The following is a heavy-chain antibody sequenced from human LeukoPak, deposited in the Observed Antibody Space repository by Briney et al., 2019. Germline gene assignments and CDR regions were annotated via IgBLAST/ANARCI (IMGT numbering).Heavy chain of an antibody. CDR3: ARGDSGYDYFDY. D-gene: IGHD5-12*01. V-gene: IGHV3-21*01. J-gene: IGHJ4*02. CDR2: ISSSSSYI. Sequence: GGSLRLSCAASGFTFSSYSMNWVRQAPGKGLEWVSSISSSSSYIYYADSVKGRFTISRDNAKNSLYLQMNSVRAEDTAVYYCARGDSGYDYFDYWGQGTLVTVSS. CDR1: GFTFSSYS.